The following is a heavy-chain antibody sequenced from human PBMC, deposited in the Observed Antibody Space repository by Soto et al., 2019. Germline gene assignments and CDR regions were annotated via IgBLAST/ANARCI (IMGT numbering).Heavy chain of an antibody. CDR1: GGSFSSGDYY. D-gene: IGHD4-17*01. V-gene: IGHV4-30-4*01. CDR2: IYYTGSP. J-gene: IGHJ6*02. Sequence: QVQLQESGPGMVKPSQTLSLTCTVSGGSFSSGDYYWSWVGQPPGKGLEWIGYIYYTGSPFNNPSPKSRVSLSTDTSKHQFYLKLSSVTASDTAVYYCAIIHCGDEPSYYYCSMDVWGQGTTVTVS. CDR3: AIIHCGDEPSYYYCSMDV.